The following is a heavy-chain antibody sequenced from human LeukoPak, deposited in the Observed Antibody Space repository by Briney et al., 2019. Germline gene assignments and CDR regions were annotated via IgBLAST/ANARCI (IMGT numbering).Heavy chain of an antibody. Sequence: GGSLRLSCAASGFTFGSYAMSWVRQAPGKGPEWVSTFSRSGSDTYYADSVKGRFTIFRDNSKNTLYLQMNGLRAEDMAVYYCAKGSLGSWYYFDYWGQGTLVTVSS. CDR3: AKGSLGSWYYFDY. V-gene: IGHV3-23*01. J-gene: IGHJ4*02. CDR1: GFTFGSYA. CDR2: FSRSGSDT. D-gene: IGHD6-13*01.